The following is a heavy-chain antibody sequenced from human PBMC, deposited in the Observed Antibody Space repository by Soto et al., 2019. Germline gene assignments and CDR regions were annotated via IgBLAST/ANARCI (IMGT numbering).Heavy chain of an antibody. CDR1: GYTFTGYY. Sequence: GASVKVSCKASGYTFTGYYMHWVRQAPGQGLEWMGWINPNSGGTNYAQKFQGRVTMTRDTSISTAYMELSRLRSDDTAVYYCARDVRYSGYDQGFDYWGQGTLVTSPQ. CDR3: ARDVRYSGYDQGFDY. D-gene: IGHD5-12*01. CDR2: INPNSGGT. V-gene: IGHV1-2*02. J-gene: IGHJ4*02.